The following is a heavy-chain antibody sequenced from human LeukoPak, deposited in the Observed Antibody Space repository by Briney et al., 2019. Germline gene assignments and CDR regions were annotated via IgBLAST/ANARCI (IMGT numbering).Heavy chain of an antibody. CDR3: ARSRWRDSCGPPDH. J-gene: IGHJ4*02. CDR2: ISWNSGSI. Sequence: GGSLRLSCAASGFSFDDYAMHWVRQAPGKGLEWVSGISWNSGSIGYADSVKGRFTISRDNAKNSLYLQMNSLRAEDTAVYYCARSRWRDSCGPPDHWGQGTLVTVSS. V-gene: IGHV3-9*01. D-gene: IGHD3-22*01. CDR1: GFSFDDYA.